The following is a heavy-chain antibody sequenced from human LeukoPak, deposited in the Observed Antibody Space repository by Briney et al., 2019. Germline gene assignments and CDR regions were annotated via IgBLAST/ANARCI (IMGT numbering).Heavy chain of an antibody. Sequence: PSETLSLTCTVSGGSISSSSYYWGWIRQPPGKGLEWIGSIYYSGNTYYNPSLKSRVSVSVDTSNHQFSLNLRSVTAAGTAVYFCARREGVTKHHDYWGQGTLVTVSS. CDR3: ARREGVTKHHDY. CDR2: IYYSGNT. D-gene: IGHD1-26*01. V-gene: IGHV4-39*01. CDR1: GGSISSSSYY. J-gene: IGHJ4*02.